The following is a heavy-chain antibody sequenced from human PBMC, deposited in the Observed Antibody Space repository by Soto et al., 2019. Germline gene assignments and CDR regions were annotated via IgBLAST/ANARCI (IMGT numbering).Heavy chain of an antibody. CDR3: ARGRYGDY. J-gene: IGHJ4*02. V-gene: IGHV1-18*01. CDR2: ISAHNGNT. CDR1: GYTFTSYG. Sequence: QVHLVQSGAEVKKPGASVKVSCKGSGYTFTSYGITWVRQAPGQGLEWMGWISAHNGNTDYAQRLQGRVTVTRDTSTSNAYMELRSLSSDDTDVYYCARGRYGDYWGQGALVTVSS. D-gene: IGHD1-1*01.